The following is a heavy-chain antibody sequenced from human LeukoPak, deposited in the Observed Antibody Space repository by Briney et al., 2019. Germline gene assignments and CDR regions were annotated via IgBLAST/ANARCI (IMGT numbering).Heavy chain of an antibody. D-gene: IGHD4-23*01. Sequence: SETPSLTCTVSGGSISSYYWSWIRQPPGKGLEWIGYIYYSGSTNYNPSLKSRITISVDTSKNQFSLKLSSVTAADTAAYYCARHQTRDYGGKTHYFDYWGQGTLVTVSS. CDR1: GGSISSYY. CDR3: ARHQTRDYGGKTHYFDY. V-gene: IGHV4-59*01. CDR2: IYYSGST. J-gene: IGHJ4*02.